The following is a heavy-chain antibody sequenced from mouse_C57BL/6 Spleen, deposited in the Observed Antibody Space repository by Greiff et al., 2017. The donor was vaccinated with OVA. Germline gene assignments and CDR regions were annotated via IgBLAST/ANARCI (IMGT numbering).Heavy chain of an antibody. CDR1: GYTFTSYW. J-gene: IGHJ3*01. CDR2: IYPSDSET. V-gene: IGHV1-61*01. CDR3: ARSEYCGSSPEGFAY. D-gene: IGHD1-1*01. Sequence: QVQLQQPGAELVRPGSSVKLSCKASGYTFTSYWMYWVKQRPGQGLEWIGNIYPSDSETHYNQKFKDKATLTVDKSSSTAYMQLSSLTSEDSAVYDGARSEYCGSSPEGFAYWGQGTLVTVSA.